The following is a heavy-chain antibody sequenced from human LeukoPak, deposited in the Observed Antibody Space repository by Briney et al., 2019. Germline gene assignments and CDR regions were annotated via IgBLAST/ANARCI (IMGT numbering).Heavy chain of an antibody. CDR2: ISTNGDGT. V-gene: IGHV3-64*01. CDR1: GFTFSTYA. D-gene: IGHD2-2*01. J-gene: IGHJ4*02. Sequence: GGSLRLSCAASGFTFSTYAMHWVRQAPGKGLEYVSAISTNGDGTYYANSVKGRFTISRDNSKNTLYLQMGSLRVEDMAVCYCARWGSTSCYDYWGQGTLVTVSS. CDR3: ARWGSTSCYDY.